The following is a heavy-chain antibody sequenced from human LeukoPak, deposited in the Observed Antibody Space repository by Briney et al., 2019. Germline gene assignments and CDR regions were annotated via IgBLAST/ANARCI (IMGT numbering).Heavy chain of an antibody. CDR1: GFTFSSYE. V-gene: IGHV3-48*03. D-gene: IGHD2-21*01. CDR3: ARDQECGDDCYSYGMDV. CDR2: ISSSGSTI. J-gene: IGHJ6*02. Sequence: GGSLRLSCAASGFTFSSYEMNWVRQAPGKGLEWVSYISSSGSTIYYADSVKGRFTISRDNAKNSLYLQMNSLRAEDTAVYYCARDQECGDDCYSYGMDVWGQGTTVTVSS.